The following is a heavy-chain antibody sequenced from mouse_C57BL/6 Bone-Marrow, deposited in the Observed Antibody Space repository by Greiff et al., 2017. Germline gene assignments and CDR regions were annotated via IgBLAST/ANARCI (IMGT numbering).Heavy chain of an antibody. V-gene: IGHV1-50*01. CDR1: GYTFTSYW. CDR3: AREVATPGAFAY. CDR2: IDPSDSYT. D-gene: IGHD1-1*01. Sequence: QVQLQQPGAELVKPGASVKLSCKASGYTFTSYWMQWVKQRPGQGLEWIGGIDPSDSYTNYNQKFKGKATLTVATSSSTAYMQLSSLTSEDSAVYYCAREVATPGAFAYWGQGTLVTVSA. J-gene: IGHJ3*01.